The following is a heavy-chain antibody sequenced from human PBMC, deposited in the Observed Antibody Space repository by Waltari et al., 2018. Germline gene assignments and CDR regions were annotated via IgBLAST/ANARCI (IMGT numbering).Heavy chain of an antibody. J-gene: IGHJ4*02. D-gene: IGHD2-2*02. CDR3: ARGPVFADYMNRNLFDY. CDR2: ISYSGNAV. Sequence: QVHLVESGGGLVQPWGSLRLSCASSGFTSSSYAMHWVRQAPGKGLEWVTAISYSGNAVYYTDSVKGRFTVSRDNSMDTLYLQMTDLRADDTAVYYCARGPVFADYMNRNLFDYWGQGTLVTVSS. V-gene: IGHV3-30*10. CDR1: GFTSSSYA.